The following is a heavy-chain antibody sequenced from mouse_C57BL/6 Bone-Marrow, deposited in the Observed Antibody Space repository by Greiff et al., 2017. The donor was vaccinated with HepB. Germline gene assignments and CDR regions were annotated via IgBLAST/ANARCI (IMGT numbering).Heavy chain of an antibody. CDR2: IYPGSGST. CDR3: AVGPEGYYAFAY. Sequence: QVQLQQPGTELVKPGASVKLSCKASGYTFTSYWMHWVKQRPGQGLEWIGDIYPGSGSTNYNEKFKSKATLTVDTSSSTAYMQLSSLTSEDSAVYYCAVGPEGYYAFAYWGQGTLVTVSA. V-gene: IGHV1-55*01. D-gene: IGHD1-1*01. CDR1: GYTFTSYW. J-gene: IGHJ3*01.